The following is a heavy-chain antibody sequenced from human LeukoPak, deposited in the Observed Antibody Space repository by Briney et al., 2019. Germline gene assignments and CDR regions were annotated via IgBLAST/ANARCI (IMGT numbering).Heavy chain of an antibody. CDR3: ARDSQTTTVVTPAEYFQH. CDR2: ISYDGSNK. V-gene: IGHV3-30-3*01. J-gene: IGHJ1*01. D-gene: IGHD4-17*01. CDR1: GFTFSSYA. Sequence: PGRSLRLSCAASGFTFSSYAMHWVRQAPGKGLEWVAVISYDGSNKYYADSVKGRLTISRDNSKNTLYLQMNSLRAEDTAVYYCARDSQTTTVVTPAEYFQHWGQGTLVTVSS.